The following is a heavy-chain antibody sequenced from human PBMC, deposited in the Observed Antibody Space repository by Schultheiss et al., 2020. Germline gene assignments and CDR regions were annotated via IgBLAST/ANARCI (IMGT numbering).Heavy chain of an antibody. J-gene: IGHJ4*02. CDR1: GFTFSSYE. Sequence: GGSLRLSFAASGFTFSSYEMNWVRQAPGKGLEWVSYISSSGSTIYYADSVKGRFTISRDNAKNSLYLQMNSLRAEDTAVYYCARGVGAIHFDYWGQGTLVTGSS. D-gene: IGHD1-26*01. CDR2: ISSSGSTI. CDR3: ARGVGAIHFDY. V-gene: IGHV3-48*03.